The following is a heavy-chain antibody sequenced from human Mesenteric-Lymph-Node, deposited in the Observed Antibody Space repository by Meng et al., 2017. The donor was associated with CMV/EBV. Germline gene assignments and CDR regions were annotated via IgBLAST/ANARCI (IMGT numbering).Heavy chain of an antibody. Sequence: SSNKMNGDGQEEGEEMEWDGDMVGNRDHTRTDYNAHVQSRITISREDSKKTLYLKVNDVKAEDTAVYYGARRICGCYFDNWGQGTLVTVSS. V-gene: IGHV3-15*07. D-gene: IGHD2-15*01. CDR3: ARRICGCYFDN. CDR2: MVGNRDHTRT. J-gene: IGHJ4*02. CDR1: SSNK.